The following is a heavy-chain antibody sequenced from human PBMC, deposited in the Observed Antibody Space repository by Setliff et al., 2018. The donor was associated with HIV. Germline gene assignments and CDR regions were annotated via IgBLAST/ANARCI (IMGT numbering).Heavy chain of an antibody. J-gene: IGHJ6*03. V-gene: IGHV4-38-2*02. CDR2: VSHSGRT. CDR3: ARDQSHISQSYYYMDV. D-gene: IGHD2-21*01. CDR1: GSSIGADCY. Sequence: PSETLSLTCTVSGSSIGADCYWDWIRQSPGKGLEWIGSVSHSGRTYYNSSLQSRVSISVDTSTNQFFLRPTSVTAADTAVYFCARDQSHISQSYYYMDVWGKGTTVTVSS.